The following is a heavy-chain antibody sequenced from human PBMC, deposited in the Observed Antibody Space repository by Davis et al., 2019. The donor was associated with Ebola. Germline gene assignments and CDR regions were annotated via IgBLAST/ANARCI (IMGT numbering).Heavy chain of an antibody. D-gene: IGHD5-18*01. V-gene: IGHV1-2*04. Sequence: AASVKVSCKASGYTFTGYYMHWVRQAPGQGLEWMGWINPNSGGTNYAQKFQGWVTMTRDTSISTAYMELSSLRSEDTAVYYCATNVDTAMVTGHYFDYWGQGTLVTVSS. CDR3: ATNVDTAMVTGHYFDY. J-gene: IGHJ4*02. CDR2: INPNSGGT. CDR1: GYTFTGYY.